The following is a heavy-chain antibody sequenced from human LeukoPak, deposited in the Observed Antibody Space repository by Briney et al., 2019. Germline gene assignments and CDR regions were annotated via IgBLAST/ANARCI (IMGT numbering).Heavy chain of an antibody. J-gene: IGHJ6*03. D-gene: IGHD3-3*01. CDR2: IIPIFGTA. Sequence: ASVKVSCKASGGTFSSYAISWVRQAPGQGLEWMGGIIPIFGTANYAQKFQGRVTITADKSTSTAYMELSSLRSEDTAVYYCARVPEPVTIFGGYYYMDVWGKGTTVTVSS. CDR1: GGTFSSYA. V-gene: IGHV1-69*06. CDR3: ARVPEPVTIFGGYYYMDV.